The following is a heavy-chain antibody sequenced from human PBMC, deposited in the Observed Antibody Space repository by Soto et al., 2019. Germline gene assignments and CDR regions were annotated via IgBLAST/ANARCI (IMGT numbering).Heavy chain of an antibody. CDR3: ARMDKYYYYYMDV. V-gene: IGHV4-59*01. CDR1: DGSISSYY. Sequence: SETLSLTCTVVDGSISSYYWRWILQPPGKGLEWIGYIYYSGSTNYNPSLKSRVTISVDTSKNQFSLKLSSVTAADTAVYYCARMDKYYYYYMDVWGKGTTVTVSS. CDR2: IYYSGST. J-gene: IGHJ6*03. D-gene: IGHD2-2*03.